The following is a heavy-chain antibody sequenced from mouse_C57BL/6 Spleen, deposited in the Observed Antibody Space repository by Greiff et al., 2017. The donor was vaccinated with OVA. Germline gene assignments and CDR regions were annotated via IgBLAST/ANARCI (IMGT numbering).Heavy chain of an antibody. CDR3: ARGILLRDYYAMDY. CDR2: INPGSGGT. Sequence: QVQLQQSGAELVRPGTSVKVSCKASGYAFTNYLIEWVKQRPGQGLEWIGVINPGSGGTNYNEKFKGKATLTADKSSSTAYMQLSSLTSEDSAVYFCARGILLRDYYAMDYWGQGTSVTVSS. J-gene: IGHJ4*01. D-gene: IGHD1-1*01. V-gene: IGHV1-54*01. CDR1: GYAFTNYL.